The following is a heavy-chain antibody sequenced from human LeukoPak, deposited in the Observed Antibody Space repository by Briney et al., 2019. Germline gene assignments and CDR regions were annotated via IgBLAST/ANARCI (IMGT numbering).Heavy chain of an antibody. CDR2: ISYDGVVQ. D-gene: IGHD2-15*01. J-gene: IGHJ4*02. V-gene: IGHV3-30-3*01. CDR3: ARDMSEKYSVDY. Sequence: GGSLRLSCAASGFTFSSHAIHWVRQAPGKGLEWVAFISYDGVVQSYAVSVKGRFTLSRDNSKNTLYLQMNSLRADDTAIYFCARDMSEKYSVDYWGQGTLVTVSS. CDR1: GFTFSSHA.